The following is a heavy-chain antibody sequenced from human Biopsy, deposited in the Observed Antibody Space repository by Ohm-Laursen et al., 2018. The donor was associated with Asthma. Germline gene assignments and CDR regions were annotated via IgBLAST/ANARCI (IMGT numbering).Heavy chain of an antibody. V-gene: IGHV3-53*01. CDR2: IYSGGTS. Sequence: SLRLSCSASGFAVSRDYMFWVRQAPGKGLEWVSVIYSGGTSHTADSVRGRFTISRDYSKNTLYLQMHSLRAEDTAVYYCAKDGRGGTPDNWFDPWGQGTLVTVSS. J-gene: IGHJ5*02. CDR3: AKDGRGGTPDNWFDP. CDR1: GFAVSRDY. D-gene: IGHD1-7*01.